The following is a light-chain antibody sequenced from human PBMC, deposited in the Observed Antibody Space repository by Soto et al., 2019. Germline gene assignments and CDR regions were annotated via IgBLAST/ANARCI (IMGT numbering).Light chain of an antibody. J-gene: IGKJ1*01. Sequence: EIVLTQSPGTLSLSPGEIATLSCRASQSVRNNYLAWYQQKPGQAPRLLIYGASNRATGIPDRFSGSGSGTDFTITLSRLEPEEFSVYYCQQYGSSGTFGHGTTVAI. CDR3: QQYGSSGT. CDR2: GAS. CDR1: QSVRNNY. V-gene: IGKV3-20*01.